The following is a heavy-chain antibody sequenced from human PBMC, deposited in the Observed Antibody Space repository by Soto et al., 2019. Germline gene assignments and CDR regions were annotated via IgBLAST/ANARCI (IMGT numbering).Heavy chain of an antibody. CDR3: ARHSSHYDFWSRYYIRSWFDP. CDR2: IYYSGST. D-gene: IGHD3-3*01. V-gene: IGHV4-59*08. Sequence: SETLSLTCTVSGGSISSYYWSWIRQPPGKGLEWIGYIYYSGSTNYNPSLKSRVTISVDTSKNQFSLKLSSVTAADTAVYYCARHSSHYDFWSRYYIRSWFDPWGQGTLVTVSS. CDR1: GGSISSYY. J-gene: IGHJ5*02.